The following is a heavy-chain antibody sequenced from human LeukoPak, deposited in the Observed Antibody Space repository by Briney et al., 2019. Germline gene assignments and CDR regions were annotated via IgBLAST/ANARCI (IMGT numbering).Heavy chain of an antibody. CDR3: VKCSLAAADAAWFDP. CDR1: GFSISSNG. D-gene: IGHD6-13*01. Sequence: GGSLRLSCAGSGFSISSNGMSWVRQAPGRGLEWASAINESPPRTYYADSVKGRFTISRDNSKNTLFVQMNSLRAEDTAAYYCVKCSLAAADAAWFDPWGQGTLVTVSS. J-gene: IGHJ5*02. CDR2: INESPPRT. V-gene: IGHV3-23*01.